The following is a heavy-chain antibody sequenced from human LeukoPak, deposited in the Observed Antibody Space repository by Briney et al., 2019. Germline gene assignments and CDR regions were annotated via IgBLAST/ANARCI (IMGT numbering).Heavy chain of an antibody. V-gene: IGHV3-21*01. CDR3: ARDFWGIAAAAPFDY. CDR2: ISSSSSYI. J-gene: IGHJ4*02. Sequence: GGSLRLSCAASGFTFSRYNMNWVRQAPGKGLEWVSSISSSSSYIYYADSVKGRFTISRDNAKNSLYLQMNSLRAEDTAVYYCARDFWGIAAAAPFDYWGQGTLVTVSS. D-gene: IGHD6-13*01. CDR1: GFTFSRYN.